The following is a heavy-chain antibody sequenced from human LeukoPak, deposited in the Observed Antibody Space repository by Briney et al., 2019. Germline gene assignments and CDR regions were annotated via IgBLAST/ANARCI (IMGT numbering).Heavy chain of an antibody. Sequence: GESLQISCKGSGYSFTSYWIGWVRQVPGKGMEWMGIIYPGDSDTRYSPSFQGQVTISADKSISTAYLQWSSLKASDTAMYYCARPMVRGGFDYWGQGTLVTVSS. V-gene: IGHV5-51*01. CDR2: IYPGDSDT. J-gene: IGHJ4*02. CDR1: GYSFTSYW. D-gene: IGHD3-10*01. CDR3: ARPMVRGGFDY.